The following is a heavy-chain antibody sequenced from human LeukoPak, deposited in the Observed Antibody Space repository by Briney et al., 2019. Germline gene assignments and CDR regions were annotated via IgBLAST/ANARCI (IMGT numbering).Heavy chain of an antibody. Sequence: SGGSLRLSCAASGFTVSSNYMDWVRQAPGKGLEWVSLIYSGGSTYYADSVKGRFTISRGNSKNTLYLQMNSLRPEDTAVYYCARGMTAHYWYFDLWGRGALVTVSS. CDR2: IYSGGST. CDR3: ARGMTAHYWYFDL. CDR1: GFTVSSNY. D-gene: IGHD2-21*02. J-gene: IGHJ2*01. V-gene: IGHV3-66*01.